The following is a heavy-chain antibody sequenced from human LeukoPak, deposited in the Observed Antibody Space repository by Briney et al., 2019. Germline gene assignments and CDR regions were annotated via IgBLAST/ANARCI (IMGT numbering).Heavy chain of an antibody. CDR3: TRPLGVYCSGGSCYSN. J-gene: IGHJ4*02. CDR1: GFTFSGSA. D-gene: IGHD2-15*01. CDR2: IRSKANSYAT. V-gene: IGHV3-73*01. Sequence: GGSLRLSCAASGFTFSGSAMHWVRQASGKGLEWVGRIRSKANSYATAYAASVKGRFTISRDDSKNTAYLQMNSLKTEDTAVYYCTRPLGVYCSGGSCYSNWDQGTLVTVSS.